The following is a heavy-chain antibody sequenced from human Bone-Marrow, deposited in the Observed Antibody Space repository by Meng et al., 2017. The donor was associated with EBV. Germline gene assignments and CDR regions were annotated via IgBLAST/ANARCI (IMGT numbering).Heavy chain of an antibody. CDR2: IIPIFGTA. CDR3: ARGGTYYYGSGSYREYFQH. Sequence: VELVQSGAEVKKPGSSVKVSCKASGGTFSSYAISWVRQAPGQGLEWMGGIIPIFGTANYAQKFQGRVTITADESTSTAYMELSSLRSEDTAVYYCARGGTYYYGSGSYREYFQHWGQGTLVTVSS. J-gene: IGHJ1*01. D-gene: IGHD3-10*01. CDR1: GGTFSSYA. V-gene: IGHV1-69*01.